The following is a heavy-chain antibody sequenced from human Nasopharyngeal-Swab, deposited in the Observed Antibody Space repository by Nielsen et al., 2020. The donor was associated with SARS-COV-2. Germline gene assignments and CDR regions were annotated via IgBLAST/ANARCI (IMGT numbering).Heavy chain of an antibody. Sequence: SLKISCAASGFTFHDYAMHWVRQAPGKGLEWVSGISWNSGSIGYADSVKGRFTISRDNDKNTLYLQMNSLSAEDTAEYYCLSGESTSDYWGQGTLVTVSS. CDR1: GFTFHDYA. J-gene: IGHJ4*02. D-gene: IGHD2-15*01. CDR2: ISWNSGSI. CDR3: LSGESTSDY. V-gene: IGHV3-9*01.